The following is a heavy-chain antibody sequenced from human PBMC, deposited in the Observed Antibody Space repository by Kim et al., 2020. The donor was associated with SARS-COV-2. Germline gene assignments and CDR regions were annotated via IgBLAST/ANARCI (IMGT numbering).Heavy chain of an antibody. J-gene: IGHJ5*02. Sequence: SVKGRFTISRDNSKNTLYLQMNSLRAEDTAVYYCAKAESSSWYFNWFDPWGQGTLVTVSS. CDR3: AKAESSSWYFNWFDP. D-gene: IGHD6-13*01. V-gene: IGHV3-23*01.